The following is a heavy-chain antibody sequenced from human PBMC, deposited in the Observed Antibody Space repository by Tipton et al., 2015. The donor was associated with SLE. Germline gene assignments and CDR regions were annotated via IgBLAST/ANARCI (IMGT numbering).Heavy chain of an antibody. J-gene: IGHJ3*02. CDR1: GFVFYSYG. CDR3: AKDLYSGNYYDAFDI. D-gene: IGHD1-26*01. Sequence: SGFVFYSYGMHWVRQAPGKGLEWLSFIHHDGVNAYYADSVKGRFTISRDNSKNTLYLQLNRLRAEDTAVYFCAKDLYSGNYYDAFDIWDQGTMVTVSS. V-gene: IGHV3-30*02. CDR2: IHHDGVNA.